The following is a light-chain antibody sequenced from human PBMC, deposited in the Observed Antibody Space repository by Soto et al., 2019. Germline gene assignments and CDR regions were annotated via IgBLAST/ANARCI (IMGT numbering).Light chain of an antibody. CDR3: QQFSSYPLT. CDR1: QTVRNNY. Sequence: EFVLTQHTGTLPFPQAETSILACSASQTVRNNYLAWYQQKPGQAPRLLIYDASSRATGIPDRFSGGGSGTDFTLTISRLEPEDFAVYYCQQFSSYPLTFGGGTKV. CDR2: DAS. V-gene: IGKV3-20*01. J-gene: IGKJ4*01.